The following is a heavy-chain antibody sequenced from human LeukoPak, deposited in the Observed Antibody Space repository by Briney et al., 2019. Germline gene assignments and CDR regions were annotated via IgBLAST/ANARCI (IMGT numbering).Heavy chain of an antibody. D-gene: IGHD5-18*01. Sequence: PSETLSLTCTVSGGSISSGRYYWNWIRQHPGKGLEWIGYIYYSENTYYNPSLKSRVTISVDTSKNQFSLKLNSMTAADAAMYYCARQLRGYSYGHFDYWGQGTLVTVSS. V-gene: IGHV4-31*03. CDR1: GGSISSGRYY. CDR3: ARQLRGYSYGHFDY. CDR2: IYYSENT. J-gene: IGHJ4*02.